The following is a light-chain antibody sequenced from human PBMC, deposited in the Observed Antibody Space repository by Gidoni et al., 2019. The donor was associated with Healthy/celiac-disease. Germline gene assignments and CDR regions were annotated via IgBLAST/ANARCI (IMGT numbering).Light chain of an antibody. J-gene: IGKJ3*01. CDR2: AAS. Sequence: DIQMTQSPSSLSASVGDRVTITCRASQRISSYLNWYQQKPGKAPKLLIYAASSLQSGVPSRFSGSGSGTDFTLTISSLQPEDFATYYCQQSYSTPCTFGPGTKVHIK. CDR1: QRISSY. CDR3: QQSYSTPCT. V-gene: IGKV1-39*01.